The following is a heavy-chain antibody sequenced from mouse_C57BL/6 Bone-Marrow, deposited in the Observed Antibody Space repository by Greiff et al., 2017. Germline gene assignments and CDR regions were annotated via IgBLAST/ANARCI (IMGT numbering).Heavy chain of an antibody. J-gene: IGHJ4*01. Sequence: VQLQQSGAELVRPGASVKLSCTASGFNIKDDYMHWVKQRHEQGLEWIGWIDPENGDTEYASKFQGKATITADKSSNTAYLQLSSLTSEDSAVYYCGYGNAMDYWGQGTSVTVSS. CDR1: GFNIKDDY. CDR3: GYGNAMDY. D-gene: IGHD1-1*01. CDR2: IDPENGDT. V-gene: IGHV14-4*01.